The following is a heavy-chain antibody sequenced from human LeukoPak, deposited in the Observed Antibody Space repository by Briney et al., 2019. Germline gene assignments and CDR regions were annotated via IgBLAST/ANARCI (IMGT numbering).Heavy chain of an antibody. CDR2: IYYSGST. CDR1: GGSISSSSYY. Sequence: SETLSLTCTVSGGSISSSSYYWGWIRQPPGKGLEWIGSIYYSGSTYYNPSLKSRVTISVDTSKNQFSLKLSSVTAADTAVYYRARVRGYCSGGSCYTFDYWGQGTLVTVSS. D-gene: IGHD2-15*01. CDR3: ARVRGYCSGGSCYTFDY. V-gene: IGHV4-39*07. J-gene: IGHJ4*02.